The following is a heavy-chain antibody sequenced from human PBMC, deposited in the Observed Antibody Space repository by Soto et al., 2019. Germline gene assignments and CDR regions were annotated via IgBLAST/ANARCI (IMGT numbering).Heavy chain of an antibody. Sequence: TFTSDWIAWVSQMPGEGLEWMGIIYPGDSDTRHRPSFPGQFTISADKSINSVYLQWSSLKASDTATYYCARLGFNYDFLSGYYNVHHYYGIDFLVQGPPVTFSP. V-gene: IGHV5-51*01. CDR3: ARLGFNYDFLSGYYNVHHYYGIDF. CDR2: IYPGDSDT. J-gene: IGHJ6*01. CDR1: TFTSDW. D-gene: IGHD3-3*01.